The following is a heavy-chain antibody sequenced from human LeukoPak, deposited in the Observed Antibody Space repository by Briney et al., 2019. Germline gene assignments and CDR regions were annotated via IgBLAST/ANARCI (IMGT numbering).Heavy chain of an antibody. V-gene: IGHV3-73*01. Sequence: GGSLRLSCAASGFTFSASAVHWVRQASGKGPEWVGRIRSKPNGYVTAYAASVKGRFTISRDDSKNTAFLQMNSLEVEDTAVYFCTSPPHDYGNDFDFWGRGTLVTVSS. CDR2: IRSKPNGYVT. J-gene: IGHJ4*02. CDR1: GFTFSASA. D-gene: IGHD4-11*01. CDR3: TSPPHDYGNDFDF.